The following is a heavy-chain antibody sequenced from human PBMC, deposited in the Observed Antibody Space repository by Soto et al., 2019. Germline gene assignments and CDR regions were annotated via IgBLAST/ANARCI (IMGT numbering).Heavy chain of an antibody. CDR1: GYTFTGYY. CDR3: AREDIVVVPADRTRGWFDP. Sequence: ASVKVSCKASGYTFTGYYMHWVRQAPGQGLEWMGWINPNSGGTNYAQKFQGWVTMTRDTSISTAYMELSRLRSDDTAVYYCAREDIVVVPADRTRGWFDPWGQGTLVTVSS. D-gene: IGHD2-2*01. V-gene: IGHV1-2*04. CDR2: INPNSGGT. J-gene: IGHJ5*02.